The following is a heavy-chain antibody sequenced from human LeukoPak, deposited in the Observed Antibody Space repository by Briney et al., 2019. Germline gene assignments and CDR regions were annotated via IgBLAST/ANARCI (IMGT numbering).Heavy chain of an antibody. Sequence: GGSLRLSCAASGFTFSSYWMSWIRQAPGKGLEWVANIKEDGSEKYYVDSVRGRFTISRDNAKNSLSLQMNSLRAEDTAVYYCAKEKRGVVVVAAVFDYWGQGTLVTVSS. V-gene: IGHV3-7*03. CDR1: GFTFSSYW. CDR2: IKEDGSEK. CDR3: AKEKRGVVVVAAVFDY. D-gene: IGHD2-15*01. J-gene: IGHJ4*02.